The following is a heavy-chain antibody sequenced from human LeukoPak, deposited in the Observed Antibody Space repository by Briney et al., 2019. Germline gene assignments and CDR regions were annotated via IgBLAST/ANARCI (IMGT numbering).Heavy chain of an antibody. CDR3: AREKVPAAIGDYYYYMDV. CDR1: GGSISSSSSY. Sequence: SETPSLTCTVSGGSISSSSSYWGWIRQPPGKGLEWIATIYYTGSTYYNPSLKSRVTISVDTSKNRFSLRLSSVTAADTAVYYCAREKVPAAIGDYYYYMDVWGKGTTVTVSS. CDR2: IYYTGST. V-gene: IGHV4-39*07. D-gene: IGHD2-2*02. J-gene: IGHJ6*03.